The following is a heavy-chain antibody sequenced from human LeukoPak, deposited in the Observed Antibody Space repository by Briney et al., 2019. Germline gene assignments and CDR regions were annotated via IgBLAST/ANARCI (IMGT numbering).Heavy chain of an antibody. Sequence: ASVKVSCKASGYTLTSYSIHWVRQAPGQRREWMGWINAGNGNTKYSQKFQGRVTITRDTSASTAYMELRSLRSDDAAVYYCARDVVGATNYWGQGTLVTVSS. D-gene: IGHD1-26*01. CDR1: GYTLTSYS. V-gene: IGHV1-3*01. CDR3: ARDVVGATNY. CDR2: INAGNGNT. J-gene: IGHJ4*02.